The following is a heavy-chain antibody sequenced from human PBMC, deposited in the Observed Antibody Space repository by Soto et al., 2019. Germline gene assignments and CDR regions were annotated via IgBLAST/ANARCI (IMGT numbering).Heavy chain of an antibody. Sequence: QVQLVQSGAEVKKPGASVKVSCKASGYTFSNYYMHWVRQAPGQGLEWMGSINPSGGSTSYAQKFQGRVTMTRDSSTSTVYMELSSLRSEDTAVYYCARPNWGAFDYWGQGTRSPSPQ. CDR3: ARPNWGAFDY. CDR1: GYTFSNYY. V-gene: IGHV1-46*01. CDR2: INPSGGST. D-gene: IGHD7-27*01. J-gene: IGHJ4*02.